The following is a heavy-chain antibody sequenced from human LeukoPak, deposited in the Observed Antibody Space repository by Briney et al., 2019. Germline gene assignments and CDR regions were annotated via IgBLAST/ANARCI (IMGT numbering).Heavy chain of an antibody. J-gene: IGHJ4*02. CDR1: GFTFNSYT. D-gene: IGHD3-16*01. CDR3: ARDLSGGGLDY. Sequence: WGSLRLSCAASGFTFNSYTIHWVRQAPGKGLECVAVISYDGNNEHYADSVKGRFTISRDNSKNTLYLQMNSLRAEDSAVYYCARDLSGGGLDYWGQGTLVTVSS. CDR2: ISYDGNNE. V-gene: IGHV3-30-3*01.